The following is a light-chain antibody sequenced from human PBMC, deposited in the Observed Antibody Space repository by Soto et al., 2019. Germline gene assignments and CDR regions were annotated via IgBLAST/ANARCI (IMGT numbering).Light chain of an antibody. CDR2: DNN. J-gene: IGLJ2*01. Sequence: QSVLTQPPSVSAAPGQKVTISCSGSSSNIGNNYVSWYQHLPGTAPKLLIYDNNKRPSEIPDRFSGSKSGTSATLGITGLQTGDEADYYCGTWDNTLTAVVFGGGTKLTVL. CDR3: GTWDNTLTAVV. V-gene: IGLV1-51*01. CDR1: SSNIGNNY.